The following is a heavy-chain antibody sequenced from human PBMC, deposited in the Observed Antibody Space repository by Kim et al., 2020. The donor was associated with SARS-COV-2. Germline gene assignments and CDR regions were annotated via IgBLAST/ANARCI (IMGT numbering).Heavy chain of an antibody. D-gene: IGHD1-26*01. Sequence: SETLSLTCTVSGGSISSGSYYWSWIRQPAGKGLEWIGRIYTSGSTNYNPSLKSRVTISVDTSKNQFSLKLSSVTAADTAVYYCARAYSRNGDAFDICGQGTMVTVSS. V-gene: IGHV4-61*02. J-gene: IGHJ3*02. CDR2: IYTSGST. CDR1: GGSISSGSYY. CDR3: ARAYSRNGDAFDI.